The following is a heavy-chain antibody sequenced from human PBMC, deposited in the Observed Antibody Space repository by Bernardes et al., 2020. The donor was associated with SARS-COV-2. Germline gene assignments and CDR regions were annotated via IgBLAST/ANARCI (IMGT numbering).Heavy chain of an antibody. D-gene: IGHD2-2*02. CDR1: GFIFSSDA. Sequence: GGSLRLSCAALGFIFSSDAVSWVRQAPGKGLEWVSAISCSGGSTYYADSVKGRFTISRDNSKNTLYLQMNSLGAEDTAVYYCANALCSSTSCYNYYGMDVWGQGTTVTVSS. V-gene: IGHV3-23*01. J-gene: IGHJ6*02. CDR3: ANALCSSTSCYNYYGMDV. CDR2: ISCSGGST.